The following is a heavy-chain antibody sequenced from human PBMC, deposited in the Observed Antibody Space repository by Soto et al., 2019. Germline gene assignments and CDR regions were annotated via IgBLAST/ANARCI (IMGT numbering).Heavy chain of an antibody. CDR1: GYTFTDFD. D-gene: IGHD3-9*01. V-gene: IGHV1-8*02. CDR2: MNPNTGNT. CDR3: ARGQLATLTDF. J-gene: IGHJ4*02. Sequence: VASVKVSCKAAGYTFTDFDINCVRQAPGQGLEWMGWMNPNTGNTRYAQKFQGRLIMTRDTSISTAYMEMGSLTSEDTAVYYCARGQLATLTDFWGQGTQVTVSS.